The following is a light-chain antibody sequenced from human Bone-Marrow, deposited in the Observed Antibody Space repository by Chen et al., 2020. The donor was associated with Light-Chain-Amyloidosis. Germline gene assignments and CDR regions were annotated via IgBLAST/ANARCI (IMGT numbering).Light chain of an antibody. J-gene: IGLJ3*02. CDR3: SSYTSSSTWV. Sequence: QSALTQPASVSGSPGQPTTISCTGTSSDVVGYNYFSWYQQHPAKAPKLMIYDVSNRPSGVSNRFSGSKSGNTAALTISGLQAEDEADYYCSSYTSSSTWVFGGGTKLTVL. V-gene: IGLV2-14*01. CDR2: DVS. CDR1: SSDVVGYNY.